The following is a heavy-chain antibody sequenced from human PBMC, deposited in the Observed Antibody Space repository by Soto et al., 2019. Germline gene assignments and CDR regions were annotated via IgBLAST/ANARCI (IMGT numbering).Heavy chain of an antibody. V-gene: IGHV3-23*01. CDR1: VFTFRNFA. D-gene: IGHD2-21*02. CDR3: ANHRGFLVTQYFFDY. CDR2: ISNSGRST. Sequence: GGPLRLCCAASVFTFRNFAMSWVRQAPGRGLEWVSSISNSGRSTYYADSVQGRFTISRDNSKDTLYLQMNSLRAEDTAVYYCANHRGFLVTQYFFDYWGQGTLVTVSS. J-gene: IGHJ4*02.